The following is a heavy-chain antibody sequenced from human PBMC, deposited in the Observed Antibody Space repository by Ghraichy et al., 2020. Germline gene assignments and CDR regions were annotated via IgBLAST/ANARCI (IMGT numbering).Heavy chain of an antibody. CDR1: GFTLSDYG. CDR2: TSYDGSNK. CDR3: AKSLPFLLWFKELYFDS. Sequence: GGSLRLSCAASGFTLSDYGMHWVRQAPGKGLEWVAVTSYDGSNKNYADSVKGRFTISRDNSKNTLYLQMNSLRAEDTAVYYCAKSLPFLLWFKELYFDSWGQGTRVTVSS. J-gene: IGHJ4*02. V-gene: IGHV3-30*18. D-gene: IGHD3-10*01.